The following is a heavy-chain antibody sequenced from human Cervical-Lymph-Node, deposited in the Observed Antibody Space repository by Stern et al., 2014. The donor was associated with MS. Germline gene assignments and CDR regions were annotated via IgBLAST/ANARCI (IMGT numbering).Heavy chain of an antibody. Sequence: VQLVQSGAEVKQPGASVKVSCKVSGYTLTDLSMHWVRQAPGKGLEWMGGFDPEDGETIYAQKFQGRVTMTEDTSTDTAYMELNSLRSEDTAVYYCATDRDDFRSGYSAPTKGYGLDVWGQGTTVTVTS. CDR2: FDPEDGET. V-gene: IGHV1-24*01. J-gene: IGHJ6*02. D-gene: IGHD3-3*01. CDR1: GYTLTDLS. CDR3: ATDRDDFRSGYSAPTKGYGLDV.